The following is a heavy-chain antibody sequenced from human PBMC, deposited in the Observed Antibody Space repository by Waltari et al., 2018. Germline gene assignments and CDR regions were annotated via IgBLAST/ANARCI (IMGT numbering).Heavy chain of an antibody. CDR3: ARVAVTGSHYWYFDL. CDR2: ISDSGIAI. Sequence: EVRLVESGGGLVQPGGSLRRSWTDSGFTSRSSEMNWVRQAPGKGLEWISYISDSGIAIYYADSVKGRCTISRDNAKHSLYLQMNSPRDDDTGVYYCARVAVTGSHYWYFDLWGRGTLLTVSS. CDR1: GFTSRSSE. J-gene: IGHJ2*01. V-gene: IGHV3-48*03. D-gene: IGHD1-26*01.